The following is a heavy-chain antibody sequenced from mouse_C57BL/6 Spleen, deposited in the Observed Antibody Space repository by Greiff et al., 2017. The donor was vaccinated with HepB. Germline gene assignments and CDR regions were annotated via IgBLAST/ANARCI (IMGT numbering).Heavy chain of an antibody. CDR2: INPNNGGT. Sequence: EVQLQQSGPELVKPGASVKIPCKASGYTFTDYNMDWVKQSHGKSLEWIGDINPNNGGTIYNQKFKGKATLTVDKSSSTAYMELRSLTSEDTAVYYCARFSYYGSSFYWYFDVWGTGTTVTVSS. V-gene: IGHV1-18*01. J-gene: IGHJ1*03. CDR1: GYTFTDYN. CDR3: ARFSYYGSSFYWYFDV. D-gene: IGHD1-1*01.